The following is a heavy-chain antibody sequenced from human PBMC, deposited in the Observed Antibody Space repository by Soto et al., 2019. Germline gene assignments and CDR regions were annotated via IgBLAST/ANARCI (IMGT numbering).Heavy chain of an antibody. CDR2: ISYDGSNK. D-gene: IGHD3-10*01. Sequence: QVQLVESGGGVVQPGRSLRLSCAASGFTLSSYGMHWVRQAPGKGLEWVAVISYDGSNKYYADSVKGRFTIYRDNSTNTLYLQMNSLRAEDTAVYYCAQWFVAFDYWGQGTLVTVSS. J-gene: IGHJ4*02. V-gene: IGHV3-30*18. CDR1: GFTLSSYG. CDR3: AQWFVAFDY.